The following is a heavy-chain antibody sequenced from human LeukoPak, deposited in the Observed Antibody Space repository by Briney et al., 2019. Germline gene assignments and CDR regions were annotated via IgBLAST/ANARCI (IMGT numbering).Heavy chain of an antibody. CDR3: ATTTSNRNHPQEYYYYYMDV. CDR1: GGTFSSYA. Sequence: SVKVSCKASGGTFSSYAISWVRQAPGQGLEWMGGIIPIFGTANYAQKFQGRVTITTDESTSTAYMELSSLRSEDTAVYYCATTTSNRNHPQEYYYYYMDVWGKGTTVTVSS. CDR2: IIPIFGTA. D-gene: IGHD1-14*01. J-gene: IGHJ6*03. V-gene: IGHV1-69*05.